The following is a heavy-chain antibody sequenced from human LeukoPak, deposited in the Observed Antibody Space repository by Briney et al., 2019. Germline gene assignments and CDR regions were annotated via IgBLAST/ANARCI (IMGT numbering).Heavy chain of an antibody. J-gene: IGHJ4*02. V-gene: IGHV4-34*01. Sequence: PSETLSLTCAVYGGSFSGYYWGWIRQPPGKGLEWIGEINNSGSTNYNPSLKSRVTIPVDTSKNQFSLKLSSVTAADTAVYYCASSRYYDILTNYWVYYFDNWGQGALVTVSS. D-gene: IGHD3-9*01. CDR1: GGSFSGYY. CDR3: ASSRYYDILTNYWVYYFDN. CDR2: INNSGST.